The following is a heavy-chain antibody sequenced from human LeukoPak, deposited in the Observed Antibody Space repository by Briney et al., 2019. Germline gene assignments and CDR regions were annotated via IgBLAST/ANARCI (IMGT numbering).Heavy chain of an antibody. J-gene: IGHJ6*02. Sequence: ASVKVSCKASGYTFTSYAMNWVRQAPGQGLEWMGWISAYNGNTNYAQKLQGRVTMTTDTSTSTAYMELRSLRSDDTAVYYCARESYCSSTSCYSDYYYYGMDVWGQGTTVTVSS. CDR3: ARESYCSSTSCYSDYYYYGMDV. CDR2: ISAYNGNT. V-gene: IGHV1-18*01. D-gene: IGHD2-2*01. CDR1: GYTFTSYA.